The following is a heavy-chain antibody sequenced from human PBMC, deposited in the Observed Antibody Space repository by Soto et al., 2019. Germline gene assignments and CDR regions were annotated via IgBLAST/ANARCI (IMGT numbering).Heavy chain of an antibody. CDR2: IVVGSGNT. CDR1: GFTFTSSA. J-gene: IGHJ3*02. Sequence: QMQLVQSGPEVKKPGTSVKVSCKASGFTFTSSAMQWVRQARGQPLEWIGWIVVGSGNTHYAQKFQERVTITRDMSTSTAYMELSSLRSEDTAVYYCAAAFHIAVPGTGPSLFDIWGQGTMVTVSS. V-gene: IGHV1-58*02. CDR3: AAAFHIAVPGTGPSLFDI. D-gene: IGHD6-19*01.